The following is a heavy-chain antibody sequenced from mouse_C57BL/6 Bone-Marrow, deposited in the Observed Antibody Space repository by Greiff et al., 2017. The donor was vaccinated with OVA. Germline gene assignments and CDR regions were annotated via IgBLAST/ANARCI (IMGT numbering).Heavy chain of an antibody. D-gene: IGHD3-3*01. Sequence: QVQLKQPGAELVRPGTSVKLSCKASGYTFTSYWMHWVKQRPGQGLEWIGVIDPSDSYTNYNQKFKGKATLTVDTSSSTAYMQLSSLTSEDSAVYYCARWGLYYYAMDYWGQGTSVTVSS. J-gene: IGHJ4*01. CDR2: IDPSDSYT. CDR3: ARWGLYYYAMDY. CDR1: GYTFTSYW. V-gene: IGHV1-59*01.